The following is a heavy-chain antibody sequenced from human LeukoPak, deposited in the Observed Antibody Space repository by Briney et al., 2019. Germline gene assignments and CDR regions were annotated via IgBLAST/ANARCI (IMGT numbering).Heavy chain of an antibody. Sequence: GGSLRLSCAASGFTFSRYTMTWVRQAPGEGLEWVSGISDRGHRTYYADSVKGRFTISRDNSKNTLYLQMNSLRAEDTAVYYCADGYYYGMDVWGQGTTVTVSS. V-gene: IGHV3-23*01. J-gene: IGHJ6*02. CDR3: ADGYYYGMDV. CDR1: GFTFSRYT. CDR2: ISDRGHRT.